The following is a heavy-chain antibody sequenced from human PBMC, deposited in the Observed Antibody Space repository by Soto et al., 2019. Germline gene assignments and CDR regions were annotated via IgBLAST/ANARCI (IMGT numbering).Heavy chain of an antibody. CDR3: ARGNPVPLDY. J-gene: IGHJ4*02. CDR2: IYHSGST. V-gene: IGHV4-30-2*01. D-gene: IGHD1-1*01. CDR1: GDSISSGGYS. Sequence: QLQLQESGSGLVKPSQTLSLTCAVSGDSISSGGYSWSWIRQPPGKGVEWIGYIYHSGSTHYNPSLKSRVTISVDRSKNQVSLTLSSVTAADTAVYYCARGNPVPLDYWGQGTLVTVSS.